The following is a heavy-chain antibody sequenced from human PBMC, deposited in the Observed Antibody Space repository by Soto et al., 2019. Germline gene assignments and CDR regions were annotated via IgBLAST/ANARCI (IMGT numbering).Heavy chain of an antibody. D-gene: IGHD6-13*01. CDR2: ISWNSGSI. Sequence: GGSLRLSCAASGFTFDDYAMHWVRQAPGKGLEWVSGISWNSGSIGYADSVKGRFTISRDNAKNSLYLQMNSLRAEDTALYYCAKDASCSSSWHGFDYWGQGTLVTVSS. CDR3: AKDASCSSSWHGFDY. CDR1: GFTFDDYA. J-gene: IGHJ4*02. V-gene: IGHV3-9*01.